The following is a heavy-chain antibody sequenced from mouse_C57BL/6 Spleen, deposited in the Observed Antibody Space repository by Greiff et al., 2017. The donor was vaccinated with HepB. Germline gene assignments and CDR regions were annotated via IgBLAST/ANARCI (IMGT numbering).Heavy chain of an antibody. CDR3: TTLLWVAY. CDR1: GFNIKDDY. D-gene: IGHD2-1*01. V-gene: IGHV14-4*01. CDR2: IDPENGDT. J-gene: IGHJ3*01. Sequence: EVQLQHSGAELVRPGASVKLSCTASGFNIKDDYMHWVKQRPEQGLEWIGWIDPENGDTEYASKFQGKATITADTSSNTAYLQLSSLTSEDTAVYYCTTLLWVAYWGQGTLVTVSA.